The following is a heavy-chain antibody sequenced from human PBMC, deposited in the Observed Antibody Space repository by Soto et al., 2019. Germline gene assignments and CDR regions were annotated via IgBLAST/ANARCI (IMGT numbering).Heavy chain of an antibody. V-gene: IGHV3-48*02. CDR2: FGTSRKYI. CDR3: VSDRDWAFDI. D-gene: IGHD3-9*01. CDR1: GYTLSDYS. Sequence: GGSLRLSCVASGYTLSDYSMNWVRQAPGKGLEWVSYFGTSRKYIYYADSVGGRFTISRDDAKNSLYLQLNSLRDEDTALYYCVSDRDWAFDIWAQGTMVTVSS. J-gene: IGHJ3*02.